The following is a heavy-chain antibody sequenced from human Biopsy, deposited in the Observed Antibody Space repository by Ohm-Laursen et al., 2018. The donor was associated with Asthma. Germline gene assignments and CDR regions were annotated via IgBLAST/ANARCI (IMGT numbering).Heavy chain of an antibody. V-gene: IGHV3-30-3*01. Sequence: SLRLSCSASGFTFSSYAMHWVRQAPGKGLEWVAVISYDGSNKYYADSVKGRFTISRDNSKNTLYLQMNSLRAEDTAVYYCAREGIAVAHFDYWGQGTLVTVSS. J-gene: IGHJ4*02. D-gene: IGHD6-19*01. CDR3: AREGIAVAHFDY. CDR2: ISYDGSNK. CDR1: GFTFSSYA.